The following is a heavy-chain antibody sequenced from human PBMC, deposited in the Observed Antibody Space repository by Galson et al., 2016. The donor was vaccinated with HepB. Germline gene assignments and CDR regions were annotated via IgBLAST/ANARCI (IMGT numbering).Heavy chain of an antibody. CDR2: IIPIFGTA. CDR3: ARGTQLRWTRDYSYYGMDV. V-gene: IGHV1-69*01. CDR1: GGTFSNNA. D-gene: IGHD4-23*01. Sequence: VSCKASGGTFSNNAFSWVLQAPGLGLEWMGGIIPIFGTADYAQKFKGRVTITADESTNTAYMEVSSLRSEDTAIYYCARGTQLRWTRDYSYYGMDVWGPGTTVTGSS. J-gene: IGHJ6*02.